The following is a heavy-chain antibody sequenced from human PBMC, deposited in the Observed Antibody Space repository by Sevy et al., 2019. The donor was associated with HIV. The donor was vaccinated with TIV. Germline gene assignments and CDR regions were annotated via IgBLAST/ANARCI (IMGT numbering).Heavy chain of an antibody. CDR2: ISGSGDST. CDR1: GFTFNNYV. D-gene: IGHD1-26*01. CDR3: AKDLFSGIYSFDY. Sequence: GGSLRLSCAASGFTFNNYVMNWVRQAPGKGLEWVSAISGSGDSTYYADSVKGRFTISRDNSKNTLYLQMNCLRAEDTAVYCCAKDLFSGIYSFDYWGQGPLVTVSS. V-gene: IGHV3-23*01. J-gene: IGHJ4*02.